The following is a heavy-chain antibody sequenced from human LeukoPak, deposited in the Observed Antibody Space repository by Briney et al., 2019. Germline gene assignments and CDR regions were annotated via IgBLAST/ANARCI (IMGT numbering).Heavy chain of an antibody. Sequence: VGCLRLSCAASGFTFSSYSMNWGRQAPGKGLGWVSSISSSISYIYYADSVKGRFTISRDNAKNSLYLQMNSLRAEDTAVYYCARGGMYSGSYYGSFDYWGQGTLVTVSS. CDR3: ARGGMYSGSYYGSFDY. CDR1: GFTFSSYS. J-gene: IGHJ4*02. V-gene: IGHV3-21*01. D-gene: IGHD1-26*01. CDR2: ISSSISYI.